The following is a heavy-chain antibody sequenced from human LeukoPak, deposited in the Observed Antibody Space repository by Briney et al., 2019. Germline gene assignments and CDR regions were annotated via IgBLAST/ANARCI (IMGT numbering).Heavy chain of an antibody. CDR2: ISAYNGNT. V-gene: IGHV1-18*01. CDR1: GYTFTSYG. Sequence: GASVKVSCKASGYTFTSYGISWVRQAPGQGLEWMGWISAYNGNTNYAQKLQGRVTMTTDTSTSTAYMELRSLRSDDTAVYYCARVGEMATILGGDDAFDIWGQGTMVTVSS. J-gene: IGHJ3*02. D-gene: IGHD5-24*01. CDR3: ARVGEMATILGGDDAFDI.